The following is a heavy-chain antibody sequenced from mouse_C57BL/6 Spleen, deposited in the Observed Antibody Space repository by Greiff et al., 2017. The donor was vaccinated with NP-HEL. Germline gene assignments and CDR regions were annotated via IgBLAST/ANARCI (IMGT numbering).Heavy chain of an antibody. Sequence: ESGPGLVKPSQSLSLTCSVTGYSITSGYYWNWIRQFPGNKLEWMGYISYDGSNNYNPSLKNRISITRDTSKNQFFLKLNSVTTEDTATYYCARDYYGSSYRFAYWGQGTLVTVSA. CDR3: ARDYYGSSYRFAY. D-gene: IGHD1-1*01. CDR1: GYSITSGYY. V-gene: IGHV3-6*01. CDR2: ISYDGSN. J-gene: IGHJ3*01.